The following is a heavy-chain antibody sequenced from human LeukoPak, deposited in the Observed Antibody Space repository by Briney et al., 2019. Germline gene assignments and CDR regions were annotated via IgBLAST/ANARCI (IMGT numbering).Heavy chain of an antibody. CDR3: ARTAAAGTYYMDV. CDR1: GGSISSYY. CDR2: IYNSGST. V-gene: IGHV4-59*12. Sequence: PSETLSLTCTVSGGSISSYYWSWIRQPPGKGLEWIGYIYNSGSTNYNPSLKSRVTISVDTSKNQLSLKLSSVTAADTAVYYCARTAAAGTYYMDVWGKGTTVTVSS. J-gene: IGHJ6*03. D-gene: IGHD6-13*01.